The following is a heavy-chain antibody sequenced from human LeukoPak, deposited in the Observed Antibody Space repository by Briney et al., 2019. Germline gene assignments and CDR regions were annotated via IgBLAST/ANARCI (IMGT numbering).Heavy chain of an antibody. CDR2: INWNGGST. CDR1: GFTFSSYA. V-gene: IGHV3-20*04. J-gene: IGHJ4*02. Sequence: GRSLRLSCAASGFTFSSYAMHWVRQAPGKGLEWVSGINWNGGSTGYADSVKGRFTISRDNAKNSLYLQMNSLRAEDTALYYCARDHSSSWAIDYWSQGTLVTVSS. CDR3: ARDHSSSWAIDY. D-gene: IGHD6-13*01.